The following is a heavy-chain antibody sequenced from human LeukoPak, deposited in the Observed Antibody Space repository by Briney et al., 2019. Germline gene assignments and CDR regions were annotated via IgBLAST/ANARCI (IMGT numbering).Heavy chain of an antibody. Sequence: PSETLSLTCTVSGGSIISYYWSWIRQPPGKGLEWIGYIYYSGSTNYNPSLKSRVTISVDTSKNQFSLKLSSVTAADTAVYYCATLSSGWFPLFDYWGQGTLVTVSS. CDR1: GGSIISYY. V-gene: IGHV4-59*01. D-gene: IGHD6-19*01. J-gene: IGHJ4*02. CDR3: ATLSSGWFPLFDY. CDR2: IYYSGST.